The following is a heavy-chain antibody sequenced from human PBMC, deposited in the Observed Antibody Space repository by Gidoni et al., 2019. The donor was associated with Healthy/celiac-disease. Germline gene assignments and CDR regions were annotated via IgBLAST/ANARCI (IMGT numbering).Heavy chain of an antibody. D-gene: IGHD4-17*01. CDR1: EFTFSSYW. V-gene: IGHV3-7*04. Sequence: EVQLVESGGGLGQPGGSLRLSCAASEFTFSSYWMSWVRQAPGKGLEWVANIKQDGSEKYYVDSVKGRFTISRDNAKNSLYLQMNSLRAEDTAVYYCARAPDYGDYFDPWGQGTLVTVSS. CDR3: ARAPDYGDYFDP. J-gene: IGHJ5*02. CDR2: IKQDGSEK.